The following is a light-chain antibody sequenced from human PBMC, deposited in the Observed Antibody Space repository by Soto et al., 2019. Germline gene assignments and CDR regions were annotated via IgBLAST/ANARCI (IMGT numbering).Light chain of an antibody. Sequence: QSVLTQPASVSGSPGQSITISCTGTSSDVGGYIYVSWYQQHPGKAPKLMIYDVSNRPSGVSNRFSGSKSGNTASLTISGLQAEGEADYYCSSYTSSSTHGVFGGGTKLTVL. CDR3: SSYTSSSTHGV. V-gene: IGLV2-14*01. CDR1: SSDVGGYIY. CDR2: DVS. J-gene: IGLJ2*01.